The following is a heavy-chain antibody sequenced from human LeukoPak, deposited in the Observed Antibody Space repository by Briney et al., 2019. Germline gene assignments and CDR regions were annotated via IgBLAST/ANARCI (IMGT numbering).Heavy chain of an antibody. D-gene: IGHD6-13*01. CDR1: GGSISGYY. J-gene: IGHJ4*02. Sequence: PSETLSLTCTVSGGSISGYYWSWIRQPPGKGLEWIGYIYSSGSTKYNPSLNSRVTILVDTSKNQFSLTLRSVTAADTAVYYCARGTREAAGTYYWGQGTLVTVSS. CDR2: IYSSGST. CDR3: ARGTREAAGTYY. V-gene: IGHV4-59*01.